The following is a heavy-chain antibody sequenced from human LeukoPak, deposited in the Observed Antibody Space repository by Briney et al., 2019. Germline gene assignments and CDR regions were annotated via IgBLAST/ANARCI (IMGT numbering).Heavy chain of an antibody. J-gene: IGHJ6*03. D-gene: IGHD5-12*01. V-gene: IGHV3-30*04. CDR2: ISYDGSNK. CDR3: ARSLATSYYYMDV. Sequence: GGSLRLSCAASGFTFSNYAMHWVRHAPGKGLEWVAVISYDGSNKFYADSVKGRFTISRDNSKNTLHLQMNSLRAEDTAVYYCARSLATSYYYMDVWGKGTTVTVSS. CDR1: GFTFSNYA.